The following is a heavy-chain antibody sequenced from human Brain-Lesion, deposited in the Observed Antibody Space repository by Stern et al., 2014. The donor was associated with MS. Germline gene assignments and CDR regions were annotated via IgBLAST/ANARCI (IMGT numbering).Heavy chain of an antibody. Sequence: VQLVESGAEVKKPGASVKVSCQTSGYIFPGSYIPWVRQAPGQGLEWMAWINPNTGGAKVAPRIPGRAPMSRDTAIRPDYGELSSLTSDDTAVYYCARDQRGITIFGVVTDYYYLGMDVWGQGTTVTVSS. V-gene: IGHV1-2*02. J-gene: IGHJ6*02. CDR2: INPNTGGA. CDR1: GYIFPGSY. D-gene: IGHD3-3*01. CDR3: ARDQRGITIFGVVTDYYYLGMDV.